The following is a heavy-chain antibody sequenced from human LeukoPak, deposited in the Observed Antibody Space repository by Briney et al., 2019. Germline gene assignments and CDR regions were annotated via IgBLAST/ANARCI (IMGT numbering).Heavy chain of an antibody. J-gene: IGHJ3*02. D-gene: IGHD3-22*01. V-gene: IGHV1-69*04. CDR2: IIPIHGIA. Sequence: ASVKVSCKASGGTFSSYAISWVRQAPGQGLEWMGRIIPIHGIANYAQKFQGRVTITAANSTSTAYMELSSLGSEDTAVYYCARDSAHYYDSSGPRAVHAFDIWGQGTMVTVSS. CDR3: ARDSAHYYDSSGPRAVHAFDI. CDR1: GGTFSSYA.